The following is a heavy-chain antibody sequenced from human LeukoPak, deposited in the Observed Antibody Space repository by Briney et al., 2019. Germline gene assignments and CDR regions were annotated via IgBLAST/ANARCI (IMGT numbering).Heavy chain of an antibody. J-gene: IGHJ5*02. CDR3: ARGYGYYGSRFDP. CDR2: IYHSGST. CDR1: GGSISSGGYS. D-gene: IGHD3-10*01. Sequence: SQTLSLTCAVSGGSISSGGYSWSWIRQPPGKGLEWIGYIYHSGSTYYNPSLKSRVTISVDRSKNQFSLKLSSVTAADTAVYYCARGYGYYGSRFDPWGQGTLVTVSS. V-gene: IGHV4-30-2*01.